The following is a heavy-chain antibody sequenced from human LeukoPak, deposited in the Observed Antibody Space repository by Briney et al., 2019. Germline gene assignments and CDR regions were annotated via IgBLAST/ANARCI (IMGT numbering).Heavy chain of an antibody. CDR1: GFILSNAW. CDR2: IKSKVNGGTT. D-gene: IGHD2-8*02. V-gene: IGHV3-15*01. J-gene: IGHJ4*02. CDR3: AKSPGYWAHDY. Sequence: GGSLRLSCAASGFILSNAWMTWVRQAPGKGLEWVARIKSKVNGGTTEYAASVRGRFIISRDDSKNTMFLQMDSLKNEDTAVYYCAKSPGYWAHDYWGQGTLVTVSS.